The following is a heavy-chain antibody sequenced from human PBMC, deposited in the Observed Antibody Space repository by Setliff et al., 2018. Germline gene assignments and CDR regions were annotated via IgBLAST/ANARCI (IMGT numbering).Heavy chain of an antibody. J-gene: IGHJ4*02. Sequence: PGGSLRLSCAASGFTVSSNYMSWVRQAPGKGLEWVSVIYSGGSTYYADSVKGRFTISRDNSKNTLYLQMNSLRVEETASYYCARDPNGDYVGAFDPWGFESWGQGTLVTVSS. CDR1: GFTVSSNY. CDR3: ARDPNGDYVGAFDPWGFES. V-gene: IGHV3-53*01. D-gene: IGHD4-17*01. CDR2: IYSGGST.